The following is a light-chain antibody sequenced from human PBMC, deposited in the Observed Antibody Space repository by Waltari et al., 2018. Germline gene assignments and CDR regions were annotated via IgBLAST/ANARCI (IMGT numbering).Light chain of an antibody. Sequence: DIQMTQSPSSVSASVGDTVTLTCRTSQSISNWVAWYQQKPGKAPNLLIYGARSLQSGVPPRFSGSGSGTDFTLTISGLQPEDFAKYFCQQTNSFPWTFGQGTKVEVK. J-gene: IGKJ1*01. V-gene: IGKV1-12*01. CDR3: QQTNSFPWT. CDR1: QSISNW. CDR2: GAR.